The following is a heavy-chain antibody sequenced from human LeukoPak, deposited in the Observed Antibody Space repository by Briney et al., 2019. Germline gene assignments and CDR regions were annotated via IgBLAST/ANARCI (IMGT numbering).Heavy chain of an antibody. CDR2: IYSDGST. V-gene: IGHV3-53*01. CDR3: ARAYDP. Sequence: GGSLRLSCAPCGFAVSSNYIIGVRQAPGKALEWVRVIYSDGSTLYADSVRGRFTISRDISKNTVYLQMNSLRAEDTAMYYCARAYDPWGQGTLVTVSS. CDR1: GFAVSSNY. J-gene: IGHJ5*02.